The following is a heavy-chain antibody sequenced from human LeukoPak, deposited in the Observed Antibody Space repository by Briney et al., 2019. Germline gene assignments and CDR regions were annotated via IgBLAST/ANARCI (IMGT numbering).Heavy chain of an antibody. CDR1: GGTFSSYA. D-gene: IGHD6-13*01. V-gene: IGHV3-21*01. Sequence: GSSVKVSCKASGGTFSSYAISWVRQAPGKGLEWVSSISSSSSYIYYADSVKGRFTISRDNAKNSLYLQMNSLRAEDTAVYYCASRSSSSWYTAGAFDIWGQGTMVTVSS. CDR2: ISSSSSYI. J-gene: IGHJ3*02. CDR3: ASRSSSSWYTAGAFDI.